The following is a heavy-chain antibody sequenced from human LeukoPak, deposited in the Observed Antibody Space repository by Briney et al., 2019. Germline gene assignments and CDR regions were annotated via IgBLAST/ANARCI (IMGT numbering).Heavy chain of an antibody. CDR1: GYTFISYG. V-gene: IGHV1-18*01. CDR2: ISAYNGNT. Sequence: ASVKVSCKASGYTFISYGITWVRQAPGQGLEWMGWISAYNGNTNYAQNLQGRVTMTTDTSTSTAYMELRSLTSDDSAVYYCARTYSSSDEFDYWGQGTLVTVSS. J-gene: IGHJ4*02. CDR3: ARTYSSSDEFDY. D-gene: IGHD6-13*01.